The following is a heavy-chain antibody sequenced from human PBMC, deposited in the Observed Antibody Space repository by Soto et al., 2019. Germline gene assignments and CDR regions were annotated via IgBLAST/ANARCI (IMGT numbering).Heavy chain of an antibody. CDR1: GGSISSGGYY. CDR2: IYYSGST. Sequence: SETLSLTCTVSGGSISSGGYYWSWIRQHPGKGLEWIGYIYYSGSTYYNPSLKSRVTISVDTSKNQFSLKLSSVTAADTAVYYCARDPHHYYGSGSPYFDYWGQGTLVTVSS. V-gene: IGHV4-31*03. D-gene: IGHD3-10*01. CDR3: ARDPHHYYGSGSPYFDY. J-gene: IGHJ4*02.